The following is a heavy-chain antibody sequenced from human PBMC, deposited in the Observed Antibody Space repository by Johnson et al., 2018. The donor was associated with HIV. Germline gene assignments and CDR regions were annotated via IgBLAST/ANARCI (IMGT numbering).Heavy chain of an antibody. D-gene: IGHD3-16*01. CDR2: IYSGGST. CDR3: ARDRGGEDAFDI. V-gene: IGHV3-53*01. CDR1: GFTVSSNY. J-gene: IGHJ3*02. Sequence: VQLVESGGGLIQPGGSLRLSCAASGFTVSSNYMSWVRQAPGKGLEWVSVIYSGGSTYYADSVTGRLTISRDKSKNTLYLQMNSLRAEDTAVYYCARDRGGEDAFDIWGQGTMVTVSS.